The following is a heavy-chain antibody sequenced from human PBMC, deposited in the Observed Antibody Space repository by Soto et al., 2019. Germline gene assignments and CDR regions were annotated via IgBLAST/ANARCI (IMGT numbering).Heavy chain of an antibody. D-gene: IGHD3-3*01. CDR3: ARERSITIFGVVMERRWDV. J-gene: IGHJ6*04. Sequence: ASVKVSCKASGYTFTSYDINWVRQATGQGLEWMGWMNPNSGNTGYAQKFQGRVTMTRNTSISTAYMELSSLRSEDTAVYYCARERSITIFGVVMERRWDVWGKGTTVTVSS. V-gene: IGHV1-8*01. CDR2: MNPNSGNT. CDR1: GYTFTSYD.